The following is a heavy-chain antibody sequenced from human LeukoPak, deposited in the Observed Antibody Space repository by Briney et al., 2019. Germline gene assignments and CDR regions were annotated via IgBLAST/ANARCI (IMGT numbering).Heavy chain of an antibody. D-gene: IGHD3-22*01. CDR1: GYTFTSYG. V-gene: IGHV1-18*01. CDR3: ARASWLLDPGGDDY. J-gene: IGHJ4*02. CDR2: ISAYNGNT. Sequence: GASVKVSCKASGYTFTSYGVSWVRQAPGQGLEWMGWISAYNGNTNYAQKVQGRVTMTTDTPTSTAYMELRSLRSDDTAVYYCARASWLLDPGGDDYWGQGTLVTVSS.